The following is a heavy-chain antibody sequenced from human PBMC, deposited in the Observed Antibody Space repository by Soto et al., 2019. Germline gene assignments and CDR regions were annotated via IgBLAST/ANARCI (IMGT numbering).Heavy chain of an antibody. V-gene: IGHV1-3*01. Sequence: QVQLVQSGAEVKKPGASVKVSCKASGYTFTNYAMHWVRQAPGQRLEWMGWINAGNGNTKYSQKFQGRVTITRDTSASRASMELSSLRSEDTAVYYCARGGSLYWYFDLWGRGTLVTVSS. CDR1: GYTFTNYA. CDR3: ARGGSLYWYFDL. D-gene: IGHD1-26*01. CDR2: INAGNGNT. J-gene: IGHJ2*01.